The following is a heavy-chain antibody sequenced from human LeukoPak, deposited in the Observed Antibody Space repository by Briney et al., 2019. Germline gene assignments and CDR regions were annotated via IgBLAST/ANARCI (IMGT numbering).Heavy chain of an antibody. CDR2: INPNSGGT. V-gene: IGHV1-2*02. D-gene: IGHD3-3*01. CDR1: GYTFTGYY. CDR3: ARDYRFWSGYYDY. J-gene: IGHJ4*02. Sequence: ASVKVSCKASGYTFTGYYMHWVRQAPGQGLEWMGWINPNSGGTNYAQKFQGRVTMTRDTSISTAYMELSRLRSDDTAVYYCARDYRFWSGYYDYWGQGTLVTVSS.